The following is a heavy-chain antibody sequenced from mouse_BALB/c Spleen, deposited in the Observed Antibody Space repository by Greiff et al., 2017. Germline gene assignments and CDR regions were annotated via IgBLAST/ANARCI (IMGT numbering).Heavy chain of an antibody. CDR2: INPSNGGT. D-gene: IGHD4-1*01. V-gene: IGHV1S81*02. Sequence: QVQLQQSGAELVKPGASVKLSCKASGYTFTSYYMYWVKQRPGQGLEWIGEINPSNGGTNFNEKFKSKPTLTVDKSSSTAYMQLSSLTSEDSAVYYCTRSGLGPFAYWGQGTLVTVSA. J-gene: IGHJ3*01. CDR3: TRSGLGPFAY. CDR1: GYTFTSYY.